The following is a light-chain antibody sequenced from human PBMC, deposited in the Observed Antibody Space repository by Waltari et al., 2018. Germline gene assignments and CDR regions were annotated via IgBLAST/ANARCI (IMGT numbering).Light chain of an antibody. Sequence: QSVLTQPPSASGTPGQRVPISCSGSSSNIGSNSVYWYQHLPGTAPKLLIYRNNQRPSGVPGRFSGSKSDTSASLAISGLRSEDEADYYCAAWDASLSAWLFGGGTKVTVL. V-gene: IGLV1-47*01. CDR1: SSNIGSNS. J-gene: IGLJ3*02. CDR2: RNN. CDR3: AAWDASLSAWL.